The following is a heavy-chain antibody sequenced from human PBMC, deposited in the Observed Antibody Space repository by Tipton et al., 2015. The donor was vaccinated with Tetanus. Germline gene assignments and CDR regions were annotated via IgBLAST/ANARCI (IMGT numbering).Heavy chain of an antibody. CDR3: ARANNDIPKKGPFDS. Sequence: TLSLTCTVSGASIGSISYYWSWIRQPPGKGLEWIGYTYYSGSTGYNPSLKSRVTISFGTSKNQFSLNLESVTPADTAVYYCARANNDIPKKGPFDSWGQGILVIVSS. CDR2: TYYSGST. J-gene: IGHJ4*02. V-gene: IGHV4-61*01. D-gene: IGHD1-1*01. CDR1: GASIGSISYY.